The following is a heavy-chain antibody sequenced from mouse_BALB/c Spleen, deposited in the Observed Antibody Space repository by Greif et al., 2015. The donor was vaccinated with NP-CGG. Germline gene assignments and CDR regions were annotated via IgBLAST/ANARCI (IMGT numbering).Heavy chain of an antibody. V-gene: IGHV5-17*02. D-gene: IGHD2-3*01. J-gene: IGHJ2*01. CDR3: ARGDGSY. CDR1: GFTFSSFG. CDR2: ISSGSSTI. Sequence: EVQGVESGGGLVQPGGSRKLSCAASGFTFSSFGMHWVRQAPEKGLEWVAYISSGSSTIYYADTVKGRFTISRDNPKNTLFLQMTSLRSEDTAMYYCARGDGSYWGQGTTLTVSS.